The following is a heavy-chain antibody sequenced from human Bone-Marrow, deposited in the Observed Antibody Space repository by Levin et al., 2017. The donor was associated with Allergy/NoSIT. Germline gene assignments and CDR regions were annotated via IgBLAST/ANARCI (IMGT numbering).Heavy chain of an antibody. Sequence: SLKISCAASGFTSDDFAMHWVRQAPGKGLEWVSGITWNSDHLKYADSVRGRFTVSRDNAKNSLYLEMNSLRAEDTALYYCAKDLGEAVNYWGQGTRVIVSS. D-gene: IGHD2-15*01. CDR1: GFTSDDFA. V-gene: IGHV3-9*02. CDR3: AKDLGEAVNY. J-gene: IGHJ4*02. CDR2: ITWNSDHL.